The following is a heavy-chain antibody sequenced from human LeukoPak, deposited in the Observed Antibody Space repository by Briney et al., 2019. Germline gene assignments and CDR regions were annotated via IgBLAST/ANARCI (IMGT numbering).Heavy chain of an antibody. Sequence: GSVKVSCKASGYTFTSYGISWVRQAPGQGLEWMGWISAYNGNTNYAQKLQGRDTMTTDTSTSTAYMELRSLRSDDTAVYYCARAPIWDNYMDVWGKGTTVTISS. V-gene: IGHV1-18*01. D-gene: IGHD1-26*01. CDR2: ISAYNGNT. CDR1: GYTFTSYG. CDR3: ARAPIWDNYMDV. J-gene: IGHJ6*03.